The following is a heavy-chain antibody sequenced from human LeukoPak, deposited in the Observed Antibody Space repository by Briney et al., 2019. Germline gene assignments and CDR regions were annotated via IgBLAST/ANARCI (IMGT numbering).Heavy chain of an antibody. V-gene: IGHV3-23*01. Sequence: GGSLRLSCAAAGFTFSSYAMSWVRQAPGKGLEWVSAISGSGGSTYYADSVKGRLTISRDNSKNTLYLQMNGLRAEDTAVYYCAKVVGATTAGLFDYWGQGTLVTVSS. CDR2: ISGSGGST. D-gene: IGHD1-26*01. CDR3: AKVVGATTAGLFDY. J-gene: IGHJ4*02. CDR1: GFTFSSYA.